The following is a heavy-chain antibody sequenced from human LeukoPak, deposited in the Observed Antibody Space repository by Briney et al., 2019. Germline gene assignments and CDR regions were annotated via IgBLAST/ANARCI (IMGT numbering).Heavy chain of an antibody. Sequence: GRSLRLSCAASGFTFSSYAMHWVRQAPGKGLEWVAVISYDGSNKYYADSVKGRFTISRDNSKNTLYLQMNSLRAEDTAVYYCAKLAGGGGDAYYYYMDVWGKGTTVTVSS. CDR2: ISYDGSNK. J-gene: IGHJ6*03. CDR1: GFTFSSYA. CDR3: AKLAGGGGDAYYYYMDV. D-gene: IGHD2-21*01. V-gene: IGHV3-30*01.